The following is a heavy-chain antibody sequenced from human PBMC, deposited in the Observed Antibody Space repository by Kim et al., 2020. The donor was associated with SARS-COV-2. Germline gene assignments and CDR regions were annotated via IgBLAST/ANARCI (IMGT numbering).Heavy chain of an antibody. CDR1: GYTFTGYY. J-gene: IGHJ6*02. V-gene: IGHV1-2*02. Sequence: ASVKVSCKASGYTFTGYYMHWVRQAPGQGLEWMGWINPNSGGTNYAQKFQGRVTMTRDTSISTAYMELSRLRSDDTAVYYCASYRVGYCSSTSCLYYYGMDVWGQGTTVTVSS. D-gene: IGHD2-2*01. CDR3: ASYRVGYCSSTSCLYYYGMDV. CDR2: INPNSGGT.